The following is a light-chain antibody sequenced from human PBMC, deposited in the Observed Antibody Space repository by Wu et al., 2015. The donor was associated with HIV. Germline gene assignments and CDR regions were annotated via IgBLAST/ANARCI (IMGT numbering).Light chain of an antibody. J-gene: IGKJ4*01. CDR2: GAS. V-gene: IGKV1D-13*01. Sequence: AIQLTQSPSSLSASVGDRVIITCRASQGISSALAWLQQRPGKAPNLLIYGASILESGVPSRFSGSGSGTDFTLTISSLQPEDFATYYCLQFSNYPLTFGGGTKVQIE. CDR3: LQFSNYPLT. CDR1: QGISSA.